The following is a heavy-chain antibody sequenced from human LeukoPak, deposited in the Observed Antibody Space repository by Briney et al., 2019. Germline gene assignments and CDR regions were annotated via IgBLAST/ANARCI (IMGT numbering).Heavy chain of an antibody. CDR3: AKQYCSGGRCYSGDYFDY. Sequence: TGGSLRLSCAASGFTFSSYGMHWVRQAPGKGLEWVAFIRYDGSNKYYADSVKGRFTISRDNSKNTLYLQMNSLRAEGTAVYYCAKQYCSGGRCYSGDYFDYWGQGTLVTVSS. CDR1: GFTFSSYG. J-gene: IGHJ4*02. D-gene: IGHD2-15*01. CDR2: IRYDGSNK. V-gene: IGHV3-30*02.